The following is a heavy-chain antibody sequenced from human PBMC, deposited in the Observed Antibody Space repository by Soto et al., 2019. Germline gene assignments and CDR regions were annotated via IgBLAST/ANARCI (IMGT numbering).Heavy chain of an antibody. Sequence: AASVKLSCKASGGTFSSYAISWVRQAPGQGLEWMGGIIPIFGTANYAQKFQGRVTITADESTSTAYMELSSLRSEDTAVYYCARDFSLGYYDSSGYPAAYDAFDIWGQGTMVTVSS. CDR1: GGTFSSYA. CDR3: ARDFSLGYYDSSGYPAAYDAFDI. CDR2: IIPIFGTA. D-gene: IGHD3-22*01. V-gene: IGHV1-69*13. J-gene: IGHJ3*02.